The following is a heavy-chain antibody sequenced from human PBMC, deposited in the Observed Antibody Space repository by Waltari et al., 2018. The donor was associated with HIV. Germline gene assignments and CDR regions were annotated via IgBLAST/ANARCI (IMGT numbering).Heavy chain of an antibody. D-gene: IGHD5-12*01. CDR2: INTGDGST. V-gene: IGHV1-3*04. CDR3: ARELRFDIVFDY. CDR1: KYTFARYG. Sequence: QVQLVQSGAEMRKPGASVKVSCTASKYTFARYGITWLRQAPGQRLEWMGWINTGDGSTKYSQKFQGRVTITRDTSASTAYMQLSSLRSEDTAIYYCARELRFDIVFDYWGQGTLVTVSS. J-gene: IGHJ4*02.